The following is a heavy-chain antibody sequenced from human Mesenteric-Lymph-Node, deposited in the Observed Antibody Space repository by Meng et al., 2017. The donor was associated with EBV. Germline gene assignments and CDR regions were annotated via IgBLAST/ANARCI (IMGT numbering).Heavy chain of an antibody. D-gene: IGHD3-16*01. CDR1: GNNFTDYA. CDR2: IDTNTGSP. CDR3: ARDWSSVIMNKGNY. J-gene: IGHJ4*02. Sequence: QETLVQCGSELKKPGAAVGVSCKASGNNFTDYAMNWVRQAPGQGLEWMGWIDTNTGSPTHAQGFTGRFVFSLDTSVSTAYLQITSLKADDSAVYYCARDWSSVIMNKGNYWGQGTLVTVSS. V-gene: IGHV7-4-1*02.